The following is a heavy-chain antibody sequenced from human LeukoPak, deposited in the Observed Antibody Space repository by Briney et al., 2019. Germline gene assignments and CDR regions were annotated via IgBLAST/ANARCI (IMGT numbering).Heavy chain of an antibody. Sequence: SETLSLTCTVSGASISSGGYYWSWIRQHPGRGLEWIGYIYNSGSTYYNPSLKSRITISVDTSQNQFSLKLSSVTAADTAVYYCARAYSPSSLYFDYWGQGTLVTVSS. V-gene: IGHV4-31*03. J-gene: IGHJ4*02. CDR2: IYNSGST. D-gene: IGHD6-6*01. CDR3: ARAYSPSSLYFDY. CDR1: GASISSGGYY.